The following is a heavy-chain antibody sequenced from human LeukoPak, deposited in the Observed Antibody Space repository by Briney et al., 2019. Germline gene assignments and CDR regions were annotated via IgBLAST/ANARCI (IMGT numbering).Heavy chain of an antibody. J-gene: IGHJ4*02. D-gene: IGHD4-17*01. CDR3: ARHGTVTYPDY. CDR2: THPGDSDT. V-gene: IGHV5-51*01. Sequence: GESLKISCEGSGYEFTSYWIAWVRQMPGKGLEWMGITHPGDSDTRYSPSFQGQVTISADKSTNTAYLQWSSLKASDTAMYYCARHGTVTYPDYWGQGTLVTVSS. CDR1: GYEFTSYW.